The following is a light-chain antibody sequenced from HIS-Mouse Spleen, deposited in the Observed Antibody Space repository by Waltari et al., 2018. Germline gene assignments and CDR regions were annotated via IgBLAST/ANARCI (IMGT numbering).Light chain of an antibody. Sequence: SYELTQPPSVSVSPGQTARITCSGDALPKKYAYWYQQKSGQAPVLVIYEDSKRPSGIHERFSGSSSGTMATLTISRAQVEDEADYYCYSTDSSGNHRVFGGGTKLTVL. CDR2: EDS. CDR3: YSTDSSGNHRV. V-gene: IGLV3-10*01. J-gene: IGLJ2*01. CDR1: ALPKKY.